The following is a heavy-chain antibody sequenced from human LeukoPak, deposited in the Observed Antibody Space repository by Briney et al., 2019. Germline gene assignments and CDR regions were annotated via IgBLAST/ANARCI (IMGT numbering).Heavy chain of an antibody. J-gene: IGHJ4*02. V-gene: IGHV3-48*03. CDR3: ARGRGWVDH. D-gene: IGHD3-16*01. CDR1: GFTFSSYE. Sequence: GGSLRLSCAASGFTFSSYEMNWVRQAPGKGLEWVSYISSSGSTIYYADSVKGRFTISRDNARNSVYLQLNNLRVEDTALYYCARGRGWVDHWGQGTLVTVSS. CDR2: ISSSGSTI.